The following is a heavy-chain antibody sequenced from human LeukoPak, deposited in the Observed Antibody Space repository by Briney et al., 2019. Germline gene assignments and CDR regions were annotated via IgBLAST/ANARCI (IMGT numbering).Heavy chain of an antibody. Sequence: GGTLRLSCAASGFTFSSSAMSWVRQAPGKGLEWVSAISNNGGYTYYADSVQGRFTISRDNSKSTLCLQMNSLRAEDTAVYYCAKQLGYCSDGSCYFPYWGQGTLVTVSS. CDR3: AKQLGYCSDGSCYFPY. CDR2: ISNNGGYT. CDR1: GFTFSSSA. D-gene: IGHD2-15*01. V-gene: IGHV3-23*01. J-gene: IGHJ4*02.